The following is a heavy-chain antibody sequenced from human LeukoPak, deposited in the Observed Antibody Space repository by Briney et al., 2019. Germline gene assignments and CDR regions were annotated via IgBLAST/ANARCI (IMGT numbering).Heavy chain of an antibody. CDR2: IYYSGST. V-gene: IGHV4-39*01. CDR1: GGSISSSSYY. J-gene: IGHJ4*02. D-gene: IGHD6-19*01. CDR3: ASQDYSSGWYYFDY. Sequence: SETLSLTCTVSGGSISSSSYYWGWIRQPPGKGLEWIGSIYYSGSTYYNPSLKSRGTMSVDTSKNQFSLKLNSVTAADTAVYYCASQDYSSGWYYFDYWGQGTLVTVSS.